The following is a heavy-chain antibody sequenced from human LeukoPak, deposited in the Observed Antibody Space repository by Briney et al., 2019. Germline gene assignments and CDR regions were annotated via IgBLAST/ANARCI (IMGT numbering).Heavy chain of an antibody. CDR1: GGSISSSSYY. V-gene: IGHV4-39*01. D-gene: IGHD6-19*01. J-gene: IGHJ4*02. CDR3: ARGGRSSGLMD. Sequence: SETLSLTCTVSGGSISSSSYYWGWIRQPPGKGLEWIGSIYYSGSTYYNPSLKSRVTISVDTSKNQFSLKLSSVTAADTAVYYCARGGRSSGLMDWGQGTLVTVSS. CDR2: IYYSGST.